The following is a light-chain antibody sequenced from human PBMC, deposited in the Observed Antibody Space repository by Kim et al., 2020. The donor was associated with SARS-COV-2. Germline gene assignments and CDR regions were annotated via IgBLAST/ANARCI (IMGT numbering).Light chain of an antibody. J-gene: IGLJ3*02. V-gene: IGLV2-8*01. CDR1: SSDVGGYNY. CDR3: SSYAGSNNLV. Sequence: GQSVTISCTGTSSDVGGYNYVSWYQQHAGKAPKLMIYEVIKRPSGVPDRFSGSKSGSTASLTVSGLQAEDEADYYCSSYAGSNNLVFGGGTKLTVL. CDR2: EVI.